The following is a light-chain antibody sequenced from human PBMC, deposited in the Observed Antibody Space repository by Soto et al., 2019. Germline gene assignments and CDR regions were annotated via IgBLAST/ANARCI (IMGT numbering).Light chain of an antibody. CDR2: EVN. Sequence: QSVLTQPASMSGSPGQSITISCTGTSSDVGLYNLVSWYQHLPGKAPKLIIYEVNERPSAISDRFSGSKSGNTASLTISGLRDEDEADYYCCSYVGSSILMFGGGTKVTVL. V-gene: IGLV2-23*02. J-gene: IGLJ3*02. CDR3: CSYVGSSILM. CDR1: SSDVGLYNL.